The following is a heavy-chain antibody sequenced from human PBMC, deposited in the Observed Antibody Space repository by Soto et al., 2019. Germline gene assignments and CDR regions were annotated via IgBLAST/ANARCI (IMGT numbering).Heavy chain of an antibody. V-gene: IGHV1-69*02. CDR2: IIPILGIA. CDR1: GGTFSSYT. CDR3: AGTLVDRVATIPPGGFDP. Sequence: SVKVSCKASGGTFSSYTISWVRQAPGQGLEWMGRIIPILGIANYAQKFQGRVTITADKSTSTAYMEPSSLRSEDTAVYYCAGTLVDRVATIPPGGFDPWGQGTLVTVSS. J-gene: IGHJ5*02. D-gene: IGHD5-12*01.